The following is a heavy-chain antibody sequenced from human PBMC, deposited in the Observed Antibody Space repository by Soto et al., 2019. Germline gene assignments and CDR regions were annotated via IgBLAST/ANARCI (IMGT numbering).Heavy chain of an antibody. D-gene: IGHD3-3*01. V-gene: IGHV4-39*01. CDR3: ARLEGPATLLYSFDF. CDR1: GDSINSDKYY. CDR2: IYFSGNT. Sequence: SETLSLTCSVSGDSINSDKYYCGWLRQPPGKGLEWIRSIYFSGNTYYNPSLQTRVPISLDKSKSQFSLKLNSVTAADAAVYFCARLEGPATLLYSFDFWGQGPLVTVSS. J-gene: IGHJ4*02.